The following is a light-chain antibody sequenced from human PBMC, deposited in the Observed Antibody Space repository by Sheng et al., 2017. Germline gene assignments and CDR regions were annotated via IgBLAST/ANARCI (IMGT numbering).Light chain of an antibody. Sequence: SYELTQPPALSVSPGQTVSITCSGGKLGDNYACWYQHKPGQSPVVVIYQDSKRPSGIPERFSGSNSGNTANLTISGTQAMDEADYYCQAWDSSTKVFGGGTKLTVL. V-gene: IGLV3-1*01. CDR1: KLGDNY. CDR3: QAWDSSTKV. J-gene: IGLJ2*01. CDR2: QDS.